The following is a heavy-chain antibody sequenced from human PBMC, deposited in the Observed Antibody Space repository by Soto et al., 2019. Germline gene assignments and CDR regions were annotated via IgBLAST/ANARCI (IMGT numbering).Heavy chain of an antibody. Sequence: ASVKVSCKASGYTFTSYGISWVRQAPGQGLEWLGWISAYNGNTNYAQKLQGRVTMTTDTSTSTAYMELRSLRADDTAVYYCARGDPYQLLLVGYGDYVGSDYWGQGTLVTVSS. V-gene: IGHV1-18*01. J-gene: IGHJ4*02. D-gene: IGHD2-2*01. CDR2: ISAYNGNT. CDR3: ARGDPYQLLLVGYGDYVGSDY. CDR1: GYTFTSYG.